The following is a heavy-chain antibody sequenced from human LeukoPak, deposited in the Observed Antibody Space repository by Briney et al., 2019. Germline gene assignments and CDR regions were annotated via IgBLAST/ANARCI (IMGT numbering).Heavy chain of an antibody. CDR3: ARGTRGGWYYDSSGYYYRGNWFDP. CDR1: GGSFSGYY. Sequence: PSETLSLTCAVYGGSFSGYYWSWIRQPPGKGLEWIGEINHSGSTNYNPSLKSRVTISVDKSKNQFSLKLSSVTAADTAVYYCARGTRGGWYYDSSGYYYRGNWFDPWGQGTLVTVSS. D-gene: IGHD3-22*01. V-gene: IGHV4-34*01. CDR2: INHSGST. J-gene: IGHJ5*02.